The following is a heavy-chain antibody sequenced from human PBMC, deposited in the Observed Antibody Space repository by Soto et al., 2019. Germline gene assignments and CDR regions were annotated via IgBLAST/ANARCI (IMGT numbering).Heavy chain of an antibody. CDR1: GFTFSSYG. J-gene: IGHJ6*02. D-gene: IGHD6-13*01. CDR2: IWYDGSNK. CDR3: ARVGGSSWYQTYYYYYGMDV. V-gene: IGHV3-33*01. Sequence: HPGGSLRLSCAASGFTFSSYGMHWVRQAPGKGLEWVAVIWYDGSNKYYADSVKGRFTISRDNSKNTLYLQMNSLRAEDTAVYYCARVGGSSWYQTYYYYYGMDVWGQGTTVTVSS.